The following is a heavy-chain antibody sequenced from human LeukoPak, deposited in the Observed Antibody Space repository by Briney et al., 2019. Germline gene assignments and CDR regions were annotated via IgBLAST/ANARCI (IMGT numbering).Heavy chain of an antibody. Sequence: EASVKVSCKASGYSFTNCVINWVRQVPGQGLEWIGWISPYNGNTDYAQKLQGRVTLTTDTSTSTAYMELRSLRSDDTAVYYCARPGTSWYTTYYFDSWGQGTLVTVSS. D-gene: IGHD6-13*01. CDR1: GYSFTNCV. CDR2: ISPYNGNT. V-gene: IGHV1-18*01. CDR3: ARPGTSWYTTYYFDS. J-gene: IGHJ4*02.